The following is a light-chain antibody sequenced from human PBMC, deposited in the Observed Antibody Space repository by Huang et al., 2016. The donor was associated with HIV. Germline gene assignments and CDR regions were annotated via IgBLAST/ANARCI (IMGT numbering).Light chain of an antibody. CDR1: QCISTR. Sequence: DIQMTQSPSSVSASVGDRVTITCRASQCISTRLAWYQQKPGRAPNLLIYGASTLQSGVPSRFSGSGSASGTDFTLTISSLQPEDFATYYCQQANSFPITFGQGTRLEI. CDR2: GAS. CDR3: QQANSFPIT. V-gene: IGKV1D-12*01. J-gene: IGKJ5*01.